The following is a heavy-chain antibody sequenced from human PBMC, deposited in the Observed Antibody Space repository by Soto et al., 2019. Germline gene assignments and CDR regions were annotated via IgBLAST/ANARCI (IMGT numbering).Heavy chain of an antibody. CDR3: ARGGSVVMVYATLNWFDP. D-gene: IGHD2-8*01. V-gene: IGHV1-3*01. Sequence: QVQLVQSGAEVKKPGASVKVSCKASGYTFTSYAMHWVRQAPGQRLEWMGWINAGNGNTKYSQKFQGRVTITRDTSASTAYMELSSLRSEDTAVYYCARGGSVVMVYATLNWFDPWGQGTLVTVSS. CDR1: GYTFTSYA. J-gene: IGHJ5*02. CDR2: INAGNGNT.